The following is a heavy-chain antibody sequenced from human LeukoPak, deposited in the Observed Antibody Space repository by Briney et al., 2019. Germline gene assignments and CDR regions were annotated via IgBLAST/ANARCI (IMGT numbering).Heavy chain of an antibody. CDR1: GYTFTSYG. V-gene: IGHV1-18*01. D-gene: IGHD1-26*01. Sequence: ASVKVSCKASGYTFTSYGISWVRQAPGQGLEWMGWISAYNGNTSYAQKLQGRVTMTTDTSTSTAYMELRSLRSDDTAVYYCARYSYQFLDNHDAFDIWGQGTMVTVSS. J-gene: IGHJ3*02. CDR2: ISAYNGNT. CDR3: ARYSYQFLDNHDAFDI.